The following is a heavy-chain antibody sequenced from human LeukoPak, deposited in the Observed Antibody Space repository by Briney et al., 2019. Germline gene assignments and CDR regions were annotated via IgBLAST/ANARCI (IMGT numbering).Heavy chain of an antibody. D-gene: IGHD6-19*01. Sequence: TLSLTCTVSGGSISTDLYYWTWIRQPAGKGLEWIGRIYSNGWTDYNPPLKSRVSISIDTSKNHFSLKMSLATTADTALYYCARGSGWNSFDPWGQGTLVTVSS. CDR3: ARGSGWNSFDP. CDR2: IYSNGWT. J-gene: IGHJ5*02. CDR1: GGSISTDLYY. V-gene: IGHV4-61*02.